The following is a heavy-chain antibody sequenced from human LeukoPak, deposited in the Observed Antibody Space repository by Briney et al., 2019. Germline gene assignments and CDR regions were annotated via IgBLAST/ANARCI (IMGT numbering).Heavy chain of an antibody. CDR1: GFTFSSYG. J-gene: IGHJ4*02. Sequence: GGSLRLSCAASGFTFSSYGMHWVRQAPGKGLEWVAFIRYNGSNKYYADSVKGRFTISRDNSKNTLYLQMNSLRAEDTAVYYCAKDLDYYDSSGSDYWGQGTLATVSS. CDR2: IRYNGSNK. V-gene: IGHV3-30*02. D-gene: IGHD3-22*01. CDR3: AKDLDYYDSSGSDY.